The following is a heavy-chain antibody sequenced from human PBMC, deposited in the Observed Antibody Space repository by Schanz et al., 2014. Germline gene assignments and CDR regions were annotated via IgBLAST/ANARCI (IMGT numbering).Heavy chain of an antibody. CDR3: TRSYYDFSWGSYRFRAFDI. CDR2: TNGDGTNA. Sequence: QVQLVESGGGLVKPGGSLRLSCAASGFTFSDYYMSWIRQAPGKGLEWVSCTNGDGTNAKYADSVKGRFTISRDNAKKTLSLQMISLRAEDTAIYFCTRSYYDFSWGSYRFRAFDIWGQGTTVIVSS. J-gene: IGHJ3*02. CDR1: GFTFSDYY. D-gene: IGHD3-16*02. V-gene: IGHV3-11*06.